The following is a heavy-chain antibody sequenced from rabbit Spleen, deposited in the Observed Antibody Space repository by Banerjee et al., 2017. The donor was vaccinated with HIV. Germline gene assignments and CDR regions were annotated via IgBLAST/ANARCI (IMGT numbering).Heavy chain of an antibody. J-gene: IGHJ4*01. V-gene: IGHV1S45*01. D-gene: IGHD3-1*01. CDR2: INTYTGKP. CDR1: GFSFSDRDV. Sequence: QEQLVESGGGLVKPEGSLTLSCKASGFSFSDRDVMCWVRQAPGKGLEWIACINTYTGKPVYATWAKGRFTISRASSTTVTLQMTSLTAADTATHFCARDLASVVGWNFSLWGPGTLVPVS. CDR3: ARDLASVVGWNFSL.